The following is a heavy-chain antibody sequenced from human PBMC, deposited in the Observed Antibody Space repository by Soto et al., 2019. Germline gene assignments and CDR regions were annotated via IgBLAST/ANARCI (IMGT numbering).Heavy chain of an antibody. Sequence: QVQLVQSGAEEKKPGSSVKVSCKASGGTFSNFVISWVRQAPGQGLEGMGGNIPMFGTANYAQKCQGRVTIIADESTGTAYRELPSLRSEDTAVYYCARAPILVGESTYENYFDSWGQGTLVTVSS. D-gene: IGHD2-21*01. V-gene: IGHV1-69*01. J-gene: IGHJ4*02. CDR2: NIPMFGTA. CDR1: GGTFSNFV. CDR3: ARAPILVGESTYENYFDS.